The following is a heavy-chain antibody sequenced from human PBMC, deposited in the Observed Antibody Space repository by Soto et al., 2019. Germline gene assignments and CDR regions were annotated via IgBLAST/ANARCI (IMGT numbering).Heavy chain of an antibody. J-gene: IGHJ4*02. Sequence: LRLSCAASGFTFSSYSMNWVRQAPGKGLEWVSYITPSSDTIYYADSVKGRFTISRDNGKNSLYLQMNSLRDEDTAVYYCARDIGSGWYYFDYWGQGNMVTVSS. CDR3: ARDIGSGWYYFDY. V-gene: IGHV3-48*02. CDR2: ITPSSDTI. D-gene: IGHD6-19*01. CDR1: GFTFSSYS.